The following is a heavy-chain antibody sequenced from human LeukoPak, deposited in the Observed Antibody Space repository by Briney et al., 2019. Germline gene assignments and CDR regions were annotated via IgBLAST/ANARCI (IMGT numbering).Heavy chain of an antibody. D-gene: IGHD5-12*01. Sequence: PGGSLRLSCAASGFTFSSYTMHWVRQAPGKGLEWGAVISYDGSNKYYTDSVKGRFTISRDNSKNTLDLQMNSLRAEDTAVYYCARDRRGYGDYWGQGTLVTVSS. V-gene: IGHV3-30*04. CDR1: GFTFSSYT. J-gene: IGHJ4*02. CDR3: ARDRRGYGDY. CDR2: ISYDGSNK.